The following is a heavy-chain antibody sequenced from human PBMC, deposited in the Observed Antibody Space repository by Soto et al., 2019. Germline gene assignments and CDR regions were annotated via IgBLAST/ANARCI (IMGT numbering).Heavy chain of an antibody. CDR3: ARAYYGDYPYFDY. V-gene: IGHV4-59*01. J-gene: IGHJ4*02. D-gene: IGHD4-17*01. CDR1: GGSFSSYY. CDR2: IYYSGST. Sequence: QVQLQESGPGLVKPSETLSLTCAVSGGSFSSYYWSWIRQPPGEGLEWIGSIYYSGSTNYNPSLKSRVTISIATSKSLFSLKLSSLTSADTAVYFCARAYYGDYPYFDYWGQGALVTVSS.